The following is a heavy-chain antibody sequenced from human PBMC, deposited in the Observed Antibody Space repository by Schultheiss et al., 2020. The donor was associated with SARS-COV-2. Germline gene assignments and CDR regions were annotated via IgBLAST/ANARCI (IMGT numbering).Heavy chain of an antibody. CDR2: IYTSGST. CDR3: ARDSSGWTHYYYYGMDV. Sequence: SQTLSLTCPVSGGSISSYYWSWIRQPAGKGLEWIGRIYTSGSTNYNPSLKSRVTMSVDTSKNQFSLKLSSVTAADTAVYYCARDSSGWTHYYYYGMDVWGQGTTVTVSS. D-gene: IGHD6-19*01. V-gene: IGHV4-4*07. J-gene: IGHJ6*02. CDR1: GGSISSYY.